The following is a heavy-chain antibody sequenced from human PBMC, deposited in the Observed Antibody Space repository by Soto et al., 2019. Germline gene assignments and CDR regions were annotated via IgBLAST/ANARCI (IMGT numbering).Heavy chain of an antibody. CDR3: ARGGIRGWNYYFDY. J-gene: IGHJ4*02. Sequence: GQLGRPGARVKNLGSWVKAPAKPPEGTFTGIPISWVRKAPDQGLEWMGGIIPIFGTANYAQKSQGRVTITADESTSTAYMELSSLRSEDTAVYYCARGGIRGWNYYFDYWGQGTLVTVSS. V-gene: IGHV1-69*12. CDR1: EGTFTGIP. D-gene: IGHD1-7*01. CDR2: IIPIFGTA.